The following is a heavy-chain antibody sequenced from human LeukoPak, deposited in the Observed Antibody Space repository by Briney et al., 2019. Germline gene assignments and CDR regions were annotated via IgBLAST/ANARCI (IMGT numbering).Heavy chain of an antibody. V-gene: IGHV1-18*01. CDR1: GGTFSSYA. D-gene: IGHD5-18*01. CDR3: ARLQYSYGSKIDY. Sequence: ASVKVSYKASGGTFSSYAISWVRQAPGQGLEWMGWISAYNGNTNYAQKLQGRVTMTTDTSTSTAYMELRSLRSDDTAVYYCARLQYSYGSKIDYWGQGTLVTVSS. J-gene: IGHJ4*02. CDR2: ISAYNGNT.